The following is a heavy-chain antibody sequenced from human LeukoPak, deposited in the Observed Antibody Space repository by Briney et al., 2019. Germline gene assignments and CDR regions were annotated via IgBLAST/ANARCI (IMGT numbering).Heavy chain of an antibody. D-gene: IGHD1-26*01. V-gene: IGHV3-23*01. CDR1: GFTFSSYA. CDR2: ISGSGGST. J-gene: IGHJ4*02. Sequence: GGSLRLSCAASGFTFSSYAMSWVRQAPGKGLEWVSAISGSGGSTYYADSVKGRFTISRDNSKNTLYLQMNSLRAEDTTVYYCAKDIFPSLVGAFDYWGQGTLVTVSS. CDR3: AKDIFPSLVGAFDY.